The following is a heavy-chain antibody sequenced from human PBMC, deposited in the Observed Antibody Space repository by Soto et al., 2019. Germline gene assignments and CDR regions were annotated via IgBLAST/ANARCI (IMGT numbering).Heavy chain of an antibody. J-gene: IGHJ3*02. D-gene: IGHD3-9*01. V-gene: IGHV4-39*07. CDR1: GGSISSSSYY. CDR2: IYYSGST. CDR3: AREVPDYDILTGTSPGGPAFDI. Sequence: PSETLSLTCTVSGGSISSSSYYWGWIRQPPGKGLEWIGSIYYSGSTYYNPSLKSRVTISIDRSKNQFSLKLSSVTAADTAVYYCAREVPDYDILTGTSPGGPAFDIWGQGTMVTVSS.